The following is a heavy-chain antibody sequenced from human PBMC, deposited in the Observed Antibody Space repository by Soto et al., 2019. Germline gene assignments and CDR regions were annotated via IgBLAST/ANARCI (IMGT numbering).Heavy chain of an antibody. D-gene: IGHD2-15*01. CDR2: IKQDGSEK. J-gene: IGHJ4*02. CDR1: GFTFNHYW. CDR3: TRGRMVD. V-gene: IGHV3-7*01. Sequence: GGSLRLSCATSGFTFNHYWMSWVRQAPGKGLEWVANIKQDGSEKYYVDSVKGRFTISKNDAENSLYLQMNSLRAEDTAVYYCTRGRMVDWGQGTLVTVSS.